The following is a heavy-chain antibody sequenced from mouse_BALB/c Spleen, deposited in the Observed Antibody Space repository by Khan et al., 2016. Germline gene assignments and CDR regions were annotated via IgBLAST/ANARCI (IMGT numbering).Heavy chain of an antibody. CDR1: GFNIKDYY. Sequence: VQLQQSGAELVRSGASVKLSCTASGFNIKDYYMHWVKQRPEQGLEWIGWIDPENGDTEYAPKFQGKATMTADTSSNTAYLQLSSLTSEDTAVYYCSPLLLLDYWGQGTTLTVSS. CDR2: IDPENGDT. V-gene: IGHV14-4*02. D-gene: IGHD1-1*01. J-gene: IGHJ2*01. CDR3: SPLLLLDY.